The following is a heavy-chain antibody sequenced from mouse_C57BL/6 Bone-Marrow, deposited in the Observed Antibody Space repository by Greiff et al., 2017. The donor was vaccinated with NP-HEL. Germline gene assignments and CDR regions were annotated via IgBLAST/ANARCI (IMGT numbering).Heavy chain of an antibody. CDR2: IYPGSGST. CDR3: ARGGRRDWYFDV. J-gene: IGHJ1*03. D-gene: IGHD1-1*01. V-gene: IGHV1-55*01. Sequence: QVQLKQPGAELVKPGASVKMSCKASGYTFTSYWITWVKQRPGQGLEWIGDIYPGSGSTNYNEKFKSKATLTVDTSSSTAYMQLSSLTSEDSAVYYCARGGRRDWYFDVWGTGTTVTVSS. CDR1: GYTFTSYW.